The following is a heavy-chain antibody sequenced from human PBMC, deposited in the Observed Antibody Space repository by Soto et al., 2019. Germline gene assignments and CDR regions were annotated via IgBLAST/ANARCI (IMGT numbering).Heavy chain of an antibody. D-gene: IGHD6-6*01. CDR3: ARLITNAYSSSGGMDV. J-gene: IGHJ6*02. Sequence: PGESLKISCKGSGYSFTSYWISWVRQMPGKGLEWMGRIDPSDSYTNYSPSFQGHVTISADKSISTAYLQWSSLKASDTAMYYCARLITNAYSSSGGMDVWGQGTTVTVS. CDR1: GYSFTSYW. V-gene: IGHV5-10-1*01. CDR2: IDPSDSYT.